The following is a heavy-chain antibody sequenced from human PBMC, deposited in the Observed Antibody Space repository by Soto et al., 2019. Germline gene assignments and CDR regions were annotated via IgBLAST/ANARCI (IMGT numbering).Heavy chain of an antibody. CDR2: ISGSGGST. V-gene: IGHV3-23*01. J-gene: IGHJ4*02. Sequence: PXESLILSCAASGFTFSSYAMTGVRQAPGKGLDWVSAISGSGGSTYYADSVKGRFTISRDNSKNTLYLQMNSLTADDTAVYYCAKEYYYDSSGYYYEVFDYWGQGTLVTVSS. CDR3: AKEYYYDSSGYYYEVFDY. CDR1: GFTFSSYA. D-gene: IGHD3-22*01.